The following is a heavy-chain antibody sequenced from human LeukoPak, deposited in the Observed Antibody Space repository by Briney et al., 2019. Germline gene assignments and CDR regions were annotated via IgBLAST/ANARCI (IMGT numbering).Heavy chain of an antibody. CDR3: ARLLKYSSSWYYAAVEFDY. CDR2: IYYSGST. D-gene: IGHD6-13*01. V-gene: IGHV4-59*01. CDR1: GGSISSYY. Sequence: SSETLSLTCTVSGGSISSYYWSWIRQPPGKGLEWLGYIYYSGSTNYNPSLKSRVTISVDTSKNQFSLKLSSVTAADTAVYYCARLLKYSSSWYYAAVEFDYWGQGTLVTVSS. J-gene: IGHJ4*02.